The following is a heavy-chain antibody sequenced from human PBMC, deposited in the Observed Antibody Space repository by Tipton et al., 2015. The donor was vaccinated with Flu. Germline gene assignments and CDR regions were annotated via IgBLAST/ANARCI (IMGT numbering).Heavy chain of an antibody. V-gene: IGHV3-30*18. D-gene: IGHD3-16*01. CDR2: ISYDGSNK. CDR1: GFTFSSYG. J-gene: IGHJ6*02. CDR3: AKSGGENYGMDV. Sequence: SLRLSCAASGFTFSSYGMHWVRQAPGKGLEWVAVISYDGSNKYYADSVKGRFTISRDNSKNTLYLRMNSLRAEDTAVYYCAKSGGENYGMDVWGQGTTVTVSS.